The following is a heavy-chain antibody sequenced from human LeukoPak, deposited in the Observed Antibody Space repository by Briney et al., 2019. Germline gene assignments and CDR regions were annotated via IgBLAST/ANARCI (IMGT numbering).Heavy chain of an antibody. V-gene: IGHV3-23*01. CDR1: GFTFNRYA. CDR3: ARDLNTPGIHGKNYFDS. J-gene: IGHJ4*02. CDR2: ISGGGDII. Sequence: PGGSLRLSCVASGFTFNRYAMTWVRQAPGKGLEWVSTISGGGDIIYYADSVKGRFTISRDNSKNTVYLQMNSLRAEDTALYYCARDLNTPGIHGKNYFDSCGQGTLVTVSS.